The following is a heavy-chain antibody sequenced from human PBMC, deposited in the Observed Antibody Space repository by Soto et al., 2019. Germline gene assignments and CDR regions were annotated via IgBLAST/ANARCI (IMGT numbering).Heavy chain of an antibody. Sequence: EVQLVESGGGLVQPGGSLRLSCAASGFTFSSYNMNWVRQAPGKGLEWVSYISSASSTIHYADSVKGRFTISRDNAKNSLFLQMNSLRAEDTAVYYCARALTIAVAATGYCFDHWGQGTLVTVSS. CDR1: GFTFSSYN. D-gene: IGHD6-19*01. CDR2: ISSASSTI. J-gene: IGHJ4*02. CDR3: ARALTIAVAATGYCFDH. V-gene: IGHV3-48*01.